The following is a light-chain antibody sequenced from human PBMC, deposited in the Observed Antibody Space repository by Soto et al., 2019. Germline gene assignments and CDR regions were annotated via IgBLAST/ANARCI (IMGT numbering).Light chain of an antibody. Sequence: QSVLTQPASVSGSPGQSITISCTGTSSDVGGYNYVSWYQQHPGKAPKLMIYDVSNRPSGVSNRFSGSKSGNTASLTISGLQAEDEADYYCSSYTSSSTLGVFGGANKLTVL. CDR2: DVS. J-gene: IGLJ2*01. CDR1: SSDVGGYNY. V-gene: IGLV2-14*01. CDR3: SSYTSSSTLGV.